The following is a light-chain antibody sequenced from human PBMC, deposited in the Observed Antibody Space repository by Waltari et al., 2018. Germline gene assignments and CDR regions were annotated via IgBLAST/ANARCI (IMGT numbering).Light chain of an antibody. CDR1: QSISNY. CDR3: QQSLITPPIT. CDR2: AAS. V-gene: IGKV1-39*01. J-gene: IGKJ5*01. Sequence: DIQMTQSPSSLSASVGETVAIPCRASQSISNYLNWYQQKPGQAPKLLIYAASSLQSGVSSRFSGSGSGTDFTLTISRLQPEDFATYYCQQSLITPPITFGQGTRLDIK.